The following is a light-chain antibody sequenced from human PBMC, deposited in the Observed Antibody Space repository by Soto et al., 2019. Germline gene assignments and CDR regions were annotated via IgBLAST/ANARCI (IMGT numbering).Light chain of an antibody. J-gene: IGLJ2*01. V-gene: IGLV2-14*01. CDR3: SSYTGSNTLV. CDR1: SSDVGGYNY. Sequence: QSALTQPASVSGSPGQSITISCTGTSSDVGGYNYVSWYQQHPGKAPKLMIYEVTNRTSGVSNRFSGSRSGNTASLTISGLQAEDEADYYCSSYTGSNTLVFGGGTKLTVL. CDR2: EVT.